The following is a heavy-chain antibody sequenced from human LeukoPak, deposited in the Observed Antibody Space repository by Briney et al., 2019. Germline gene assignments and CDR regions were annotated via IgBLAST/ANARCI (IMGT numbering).Heavy chain of an antibody. CDR2: ISSSSSTI. Sequence: GGSLRLSCAASGFTFSSYSMNWVRQAPGKGLEWVSSISSSSSTIYYADSVKGRFTISRDNAMNSLYLQMNSLRAEDTAVYYCARDFGTAMFYWGQGTLVTVSS. D-gene: IGHD3-10*01. J-gene: IGHJ4*02. CDR1: GFTFSSYS. V-gene: IGHV3-48*01. CDR3: ARDFGTAMFY.